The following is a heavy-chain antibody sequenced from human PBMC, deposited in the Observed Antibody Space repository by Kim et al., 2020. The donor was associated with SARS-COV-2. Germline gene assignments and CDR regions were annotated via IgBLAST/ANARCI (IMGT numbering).Heavy chain of an antibody. V-gene: IGHV3-23*05. J-gene: IGHJ6*02. D-gene: IGHD3-10*01. CDR1: GFTFSIYA. Sequence: GGSLRLSCAASGFTFSIYAMNWVRQAPGKGLEWVSAIDQSGNGNYDADSVEGRFTIFRDNSKNMWYLQMNSLRAEDTAVYYCARRNSYHGSGYMDVWGRGTTVTVSS. CDR2: IDQSGNGN. CDR3: ARRNSYHGSGYMDV.